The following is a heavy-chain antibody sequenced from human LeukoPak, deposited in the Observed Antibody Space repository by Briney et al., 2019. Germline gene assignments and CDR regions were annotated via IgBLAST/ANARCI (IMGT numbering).Heavy chain of an antibody. Sequence: GGSLRLSCAASGFTFSSYSMNWVRQSPGKGLEWVSYISSSSSTIYYADSVKGRFTISRDNAKNSLYLQMNSLRAEDTAVYYCARDDDFWSGYYSKDDYWGQGTLVIVSS. V-gene: IGHV3-48*01. J-gene: IGHJ4*02. D-gene: IGHD3-3*01. CDR2: ISSSSSTI. CDR1: GFTFSSYS. CDR3: ARDDDFWSGYYSKDDY.